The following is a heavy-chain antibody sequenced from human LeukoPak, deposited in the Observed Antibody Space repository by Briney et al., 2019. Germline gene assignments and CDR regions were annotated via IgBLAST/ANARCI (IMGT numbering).Heavy chain of an antibody. CDR2: ISSSSSTI. V-gene: IGHV3-48*04. Sequence: GGSLRLSCATSGFTFSSYSMNWVRQAPGKGLEWVSYISSSSSTIYYADSVKGRFTISRDNAKNSLHLQMNSLRAEDTAVYYCARRVTLGGMDVWGQGTTVTVSS. CDR1: GFTFSSYS. J-gene: IGHJ6*02. CDR3: ARRVTLGGMDV.